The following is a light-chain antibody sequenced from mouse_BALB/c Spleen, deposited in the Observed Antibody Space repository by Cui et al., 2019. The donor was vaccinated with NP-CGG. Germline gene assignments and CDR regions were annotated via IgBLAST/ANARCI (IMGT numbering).Light chain of an antibody. V-gene: IGLV1*01. Sequence: AVVTPESAATTSPGETVTLTCRSSTGTVTINNYANWVQEKPDHLFTGLIGGTNNRAPGVPARFSGSLIGDKAAFTITGAQTEDEAIYFCALWYSNHWVFGGGTKLTVL. J-gene: IGLJ1*01. CDR2: GTN. CDR3: ALWYSNHWV. CDR1: TGTVTINNY.